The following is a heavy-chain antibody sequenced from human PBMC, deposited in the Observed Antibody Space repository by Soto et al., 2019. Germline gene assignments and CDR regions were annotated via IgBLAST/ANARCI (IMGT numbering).Heavy chain of an antibody. CDR1: GFTFSNYG. V-gene: IGHV3-33*01. D-gene: IGHD3-22*01. Sequence: QVQLVESGGGVVQPGRSLRLSCAASGFTFSNYGMHWVRQAPGKGLEWVAVIWYDGSNKYYADSVKGRFIISRDNSKNTLYLQMNSLRAEDTAVYYCAIQTGYYDSSGYYGNFQHWGKGTLVTVSS. CDR3: AIQTGYYDSSGYYGNFQH. CDR2: IWYDGSNK. J-gene: IGHJ1*01.